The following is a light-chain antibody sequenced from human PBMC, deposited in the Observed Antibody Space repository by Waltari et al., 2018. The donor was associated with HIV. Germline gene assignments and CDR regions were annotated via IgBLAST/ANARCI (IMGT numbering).Light chain of an antibody. CDR3: QARHSWPPLFT. V-gene: IGKV3-11*01. J-gene: IGKJ3*01. CDR2: EAS. Sequence: EIVLTQSPATLSLSPGEGATLSCRASQSVTTYLAWFQQKPGQPPRLLIFEASSRATGVPARFSGSGSGTDVSLTISSLEPEDFAIYYCQARHSWPPLFTFGPGTKVEMK. CDR1: QSVTTY.